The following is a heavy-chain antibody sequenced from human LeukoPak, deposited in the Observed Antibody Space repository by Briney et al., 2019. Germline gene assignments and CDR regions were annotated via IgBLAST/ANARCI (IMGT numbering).Heavy chain of an antibody. V-gene: IGHV3-48*03. Sequence: PGGSLRLSCAASGFTFSSYEMNWVRQAPGKGLEWVSYISSSGSTIYYAGSVKGRFTISRDNAKNSLYLQMNSLRAEDTAVYYCAADYYYDSSGYYPSPLDWGQGTLVTVSS. CDR2: ISSSGSTI. D-gene: IGHD3-22*01. J-gene: IGHJ4*02. CDR3: AADYYYDSSGYYPSPLD. CDR1: GFTFSSYE.